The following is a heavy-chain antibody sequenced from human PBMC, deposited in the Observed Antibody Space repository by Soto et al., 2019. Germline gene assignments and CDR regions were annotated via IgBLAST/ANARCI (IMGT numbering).Heavy chain of an antibody. CDR3: PHYTICTYVMDV. J-gene: IGHJ6*02. D-gene: IGHD3-9*01. V-gene: IGHV2-5*02. Sequence: QITLKESGPTLVKPTQTLTLTCTFSGFSLSTSGVGVGWIRQPPGKALEWLALIYWDDDKRYSPSLKSRLTITKDASKNQMVLTMTNMEPLDTATSYCPHYTICTYVMDVWGQGTTVTVSS. CDR1: GFSLSTSGVG. CDR2: IYWDDDK.